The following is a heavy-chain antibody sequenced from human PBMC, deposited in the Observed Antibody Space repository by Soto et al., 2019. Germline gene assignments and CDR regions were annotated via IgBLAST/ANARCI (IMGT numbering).Heavy chain of an antibody. Sequence: QVQLVQSGGEVKKPGASVKVSCKASGYTFTIYGINWVRQAPGQGLEGMGWISPDNGNTNYAQKLQGRVTMTTDTSTSTAYMALRRLRSDDTPVYYCSRALPYSGYAGMDVWCQGTTVTVSS. J-gene: IGHJ6*02. CDR1: GYTFTIYG. V-gene: IGHV1-18*01. CDR3: SRALPYSGYAGMDV. D-gene: IGHD5-12*01. CDR2: ISPDNGNT.